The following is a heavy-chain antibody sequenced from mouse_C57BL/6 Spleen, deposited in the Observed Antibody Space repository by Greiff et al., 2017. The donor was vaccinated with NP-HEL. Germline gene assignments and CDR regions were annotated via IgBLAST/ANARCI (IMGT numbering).Heavy chain of an antibody. Sequence: EVQLQQSGPELVKPGASVKMSCKASGYTFTDYNMHWVKQSHGKSLEWIGYINPNNGGTSYNQKFKGKATLTVNKSSSTAYMELRSLTSEDSAVYYCASYDYDDGDFDYWGQGTTLTVSS. V-gene: IGHV1-22*01. J-gene: IGHJ2*01. D-gene: IGHD2-4*01. CDR2: INPNNGGT. CDR1: GYTFTDYN. CDR3: ASYDYDDGDFDY.